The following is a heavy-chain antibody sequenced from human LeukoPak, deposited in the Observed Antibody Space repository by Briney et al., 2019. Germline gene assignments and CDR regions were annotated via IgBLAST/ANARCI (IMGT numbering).Heavy chain of an antibody. D-gene: IGHD3-9*01. CDR3: AREGYDIEVDY. V-gene: IGHV3-48*01. CDR2: ISSRGTTI. CDR1: GFTVSSYD. Sequence: GGSLRLSCAASGFTVSSYDMNWVRQAPGMGLEWVSHISSRGTTIYYADSVKGRFTISRDNVKNSLFLQMNSLRAEDTAVYYCAREGYDIEVDYWGQGTLVTVSS. J-gene: IGHJ4*02.